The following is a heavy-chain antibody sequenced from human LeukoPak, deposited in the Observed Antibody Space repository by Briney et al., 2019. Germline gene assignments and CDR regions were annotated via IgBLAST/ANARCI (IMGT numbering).Heavy chain of an antibody. V-gene: IGHV1-46*01. CDR3: ARELSPAAVKYYFDY. D-gene: IGHD2-2*01. Sequence: ASVTVSCKASGYTFTSYYMHWVRQAPGQGLEWMGIINPSGGSTSYAQKFQGRVTMTRDTSTSTVYMELSSLRSEDTAVYYCARELSPAAVKYYFDYWGQGTLVTVSS. CDR2: INPSGGST. J-gene: IGHJ4*02. CDR1: GYTFTSYY.